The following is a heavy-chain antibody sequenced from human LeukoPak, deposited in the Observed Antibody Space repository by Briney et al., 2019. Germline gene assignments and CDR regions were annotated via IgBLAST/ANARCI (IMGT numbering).Heavy chain of an antibody. CDR1: GYTFTGYY. J-gene: IGHJ4*02. D-gene: IGHD6-19*01. CDR3: ARSGALYSSGELFDY. CDR2: INPNSGGT. Sequence: APVKVSCKASGYTFTGYYMHWVRQAPGQGLEWMGRINPNSGGTNYAQKFQGRVTMTRDTSISTAYMELSRLRSDDTAVYYCARSGALYSSGELFDYWGQGTLVTVSS. V-gene: IGHV1-2*06.